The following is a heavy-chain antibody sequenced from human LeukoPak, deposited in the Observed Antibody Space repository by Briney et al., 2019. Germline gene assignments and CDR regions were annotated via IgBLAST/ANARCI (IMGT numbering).Heavy chain of an antibody. CDR1: GFTFGDYA. CDR3: TRASVVGVTGLPDY. J-gene: IGHJ4*02. CDR2: IRNKAYGATP. D-gene: IGHD3-16*01. V-gene: IGHV3-49*04. Sequence: GGSLRLSCTPSGFTFGDYAMTWVRQAPGKGLEWVGFIRNKAYGATPEYAASLKGRFTISRDDSNSIAYLQMNSLKTEDTAVYYCTRASVVGVTGLPDYWGQGTLVTVSS.